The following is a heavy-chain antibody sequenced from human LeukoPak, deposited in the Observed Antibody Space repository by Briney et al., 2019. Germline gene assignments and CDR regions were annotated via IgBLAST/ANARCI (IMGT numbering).Heavy chain of an antibody. Sequence: GGSLRLSCAASGFTFSSYWMRWVRQAPGKVLEWVANIKQDGSEKYYMDSVKGRFTISRDNAKNSLYLQMNSLRAEDTAVYYCARSPMVYAIPYYYYYYMDVWGKGTTVTVSS. CDR3: ARSPMVYAIPYYYYYYMDV. J-gene: IGHJ6*03. D-gene: IGHD2-8*01. CDR2: IKQDGSEK. CDR1: GFTFSSYW. V-gene: IGHV3-7*01.